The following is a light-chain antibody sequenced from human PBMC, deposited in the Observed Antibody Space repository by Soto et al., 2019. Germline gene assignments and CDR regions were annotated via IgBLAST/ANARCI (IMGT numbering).Light chain of an antibody. CDR2: GSS. Sequence: ETVLTQSPGTLSLSPGERATLSCRASQSVSSNYLAWYQQKPGQAPRLLIYGSSIRATGIPDRFSGSGSGTDFTLTISRLEPEDFAVYYCQHYGRSPPSWTFGQGTEVEIK. CDR1: QSVSSNY. V-gene: IGKV3-20*01. J-gene: IGKJ1*01. CDR3: QHYGRSPPSWT.